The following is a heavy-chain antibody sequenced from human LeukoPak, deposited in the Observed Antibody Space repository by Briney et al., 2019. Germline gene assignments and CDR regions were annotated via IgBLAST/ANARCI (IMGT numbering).Heavy chain of an antibody. J-gene: IGHJ6*04. D-gene: IGHD3-10*01. V-gene: IGHV4-34*01. CDR2: ISHSGST. CDR3: ARGLRRYYGSGSYSNYYYGMDV. Sequence: PSETLSLTCAVYGGSFSGYYWSWIRQPPGKGLEWIGEISHSGSTNYNPSLKSRVTISVDTSKNQFSLKLSSVTAADTAVYYCARGLRRYYGSGSYSNYYYGMDVWGKGTTVTVSS. CDR1: GGSFSGYY.